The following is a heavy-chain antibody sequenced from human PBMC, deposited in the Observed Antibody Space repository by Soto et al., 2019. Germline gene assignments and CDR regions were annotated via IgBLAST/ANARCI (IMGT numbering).Heavy chain of an antibody. CDR3: ARDGYNYIDY. Sequence: PSETLSLTCTVSGGSISSYYWSWIRQPPGKGLEWIGYIYYSGSTYYNPSLKSRVTISVDTSKNQFSLKLSSVTAADTAVYYCARDGYNYIDYWGQGTLVTVSS. V-gene: IGHV4-59*12. CDR1: GGSISSYY. J-gene: IGHJ4*02. CDR2: IYYSGST. D-gene: IGHD1-1*01.